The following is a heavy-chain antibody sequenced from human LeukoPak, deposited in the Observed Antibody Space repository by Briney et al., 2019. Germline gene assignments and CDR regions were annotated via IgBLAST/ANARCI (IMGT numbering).Heavy chain of an antibody. D-gene: IGHD5-18*01. V-gene: IGHV5-51*01. CDR1: GYSFTTYW. CDR3: ARYTAMAIGGFDP. Sequence: GESLKISCKGSGYSFTTYWIGWVRQMPGKGLEWMGIIYPGDSDTRYSPSFQGQVTISADKSISTAYLQWSSLKASDTAMYYCARYTAMAIGGFDPWGQGTLVTVSS. J-gene: IGHJ5*02. CDR2: IYPGDSDT.